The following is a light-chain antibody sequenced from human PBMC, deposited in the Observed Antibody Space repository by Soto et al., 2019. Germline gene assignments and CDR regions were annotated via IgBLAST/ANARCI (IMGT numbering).Light chain of an antibody. V-gene: IGLV8-61*01. CDR2: NTN. CDR1: SGSVSPSYY. CDR3: VLYMGSGISV. Sequence: QTVVTQEPSFSVSPGGTITLTCGLNSGSVSPSYYPRWYQQTPGQAPRTLIYNTNTRSAGVPDRFSGSILGNKAALTITGAHKDYESDYYCVLYMGSGISVFGGGTQLTVL. J-gene: IGLJ2*01.